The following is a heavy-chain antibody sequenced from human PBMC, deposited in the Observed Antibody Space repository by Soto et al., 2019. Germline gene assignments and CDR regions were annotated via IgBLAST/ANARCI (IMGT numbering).Heavy chain of an antibody. J-gene: IGHJ6*02. CDR2: INSDGSST. CDR1: GFTFSSYW. D-gene: IGHD3-10*01. V-gene: IGHV3-74*01. Sequence: GGSLRLSCAASGFTFSSYWMHWVRQAPGKGLVWVSRINSDGSSTSYADSVKGRFTISRDSAKNTLYLQMNSLRAEDTAVYYCARDGHITMVRGVISYYYGMDVWGQGTTVTVSS. CDR3: ARDGHITMVRGVISYYYGMDV.